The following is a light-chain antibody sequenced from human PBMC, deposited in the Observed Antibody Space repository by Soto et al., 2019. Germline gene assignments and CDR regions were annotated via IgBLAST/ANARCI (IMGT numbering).Light chain of an antibody. CDR1: QSVSRN. V-gene: IGKV3-15*01. Sequence: EIVMTQSPATLSVSPGERATLSCRASQSVSRNVAWYQQKPGQAPRLLIYATSTRATGLPGRFSGSGSGTEFTLTISSLQSEDFAVYYCQQRSHWPRTFGQGTKVEIK. CDR3: QQRSHWPRT. CDR2: ATS. J-gene: IGKJ1*01.